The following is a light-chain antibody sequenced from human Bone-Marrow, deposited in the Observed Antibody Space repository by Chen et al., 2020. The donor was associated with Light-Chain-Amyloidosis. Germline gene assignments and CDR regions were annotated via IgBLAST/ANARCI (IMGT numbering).Light chain of an antibody. CDR3: QSADSSGTNEVI. Sequence: SYELTQPPSVSVSPGQTARITCSGDDLPTKYAYWYQQKTGQAPVLVIHRDTERPSGISERFSGASSRTTATLTISGVQAEEDDDYHGQSADSSGTNEVIFGGGTRLTVL. CDR2: RDT. J-gene: IGLJ2*01. CDR1: DLPTKY. V-gene: IGLV3-25*02.